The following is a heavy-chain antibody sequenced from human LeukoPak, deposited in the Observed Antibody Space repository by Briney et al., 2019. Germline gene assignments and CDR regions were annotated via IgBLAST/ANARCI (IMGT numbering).Heavy chain of an antibody. J-gene: IGHJ5*02. D-gene: IGHD3-10*01. V-gene: IGHV1-8*01. CDR1: GYTFTSYD. CDR2: MNPNSGNT. CDR3: ARRGYTWFGEFPNWFDP. Sequence: ASVKVSCKASGYTFTSYDINWVRQATGQGLERMGWMNPNSGNTGYAQKFQGRVTMTRNTSISTAYMELSSLRSEDTAVYYCARRGYTWFGEFPNWFDPWGQGTLVTVSS.